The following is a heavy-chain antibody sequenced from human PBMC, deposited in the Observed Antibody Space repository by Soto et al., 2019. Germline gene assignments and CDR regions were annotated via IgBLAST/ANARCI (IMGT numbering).Heavy chain of an antibody. CDR1: GDSISSYY. Sequence: QVQLQEAGPGLVKPSETLSLPGTVSGDSISSYYWSWIPQPPGKGLEWIGYIFHTGIANYNPSVKTRVTLSIDPSKNQFSLRLSSVTAADTAVYYCARQPYTSGASYFDYWGQGTPVTVSS. J-gene: IGHJ4*02. CDR2: IFHTGIA. CDR3: ARQPYTSGASYFDY. V-gene: IGHV4-59*08. D-gene: IGHD6-19*01.